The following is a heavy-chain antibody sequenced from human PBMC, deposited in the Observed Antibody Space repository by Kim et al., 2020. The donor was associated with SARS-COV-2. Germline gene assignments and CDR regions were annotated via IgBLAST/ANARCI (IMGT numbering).Heavy chain of an antibody. Sequence: SETLSLTCAVYGGSFSGYYWSWIRQPPGKGLEWIGEINHSGSTNYNPSLKSRVTISVDTSKNQFSLKLSSVTAADTAVYYCARGPPSIAAAGQPFDYWG. V-gene: IGHV4-34*01. CDR2: INHSGST. D-gene: IGHD6-13*01. CDR1: GGSFSGYY. J-gene: IGHJ4*01. CDR3: ARGPPSIAAAGQPFDY.